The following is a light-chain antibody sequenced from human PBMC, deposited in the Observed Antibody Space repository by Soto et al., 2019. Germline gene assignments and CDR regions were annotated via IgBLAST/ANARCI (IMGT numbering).Light chain of an antibody. CDR2: AAS. CDR1: HSISTY. J-gene: IGKJ2*01. Sequence: DIQMTQSPSSLSASVGDNVTITCRASHSISTYSNWYQQKPGKPPNVLIYAASNLQSGVPSRFSGSGYGIYLTLTVSSLQLDDVETYYCKKAYNTPYTFGQGNKLEI. V-gene: IGKV1-39*01. CDR3: KKAYNTPYT.